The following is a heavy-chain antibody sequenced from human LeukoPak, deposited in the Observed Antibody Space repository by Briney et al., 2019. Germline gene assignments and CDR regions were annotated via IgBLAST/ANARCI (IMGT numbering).Heavy chain of an antibody. CDR2: IVVGSGNT. Sequence: RASVKVSCKASGFTFTSSAMQWVRQARGQRLELMGWIVVGSGNTNYAQKFRDRVTFTRDMSTSTAYMELSSLRSGDTAVYYCAAAPYDSSVFGTFDIWGQGTMVTVSS. CDR1: GFTFTSSA. J-gene: IGHJ3*02. V-gene: IGHV1-58*02. CDR3: AAAPYDSSVFGTFDI. D-gene: IGHD3-22*01.